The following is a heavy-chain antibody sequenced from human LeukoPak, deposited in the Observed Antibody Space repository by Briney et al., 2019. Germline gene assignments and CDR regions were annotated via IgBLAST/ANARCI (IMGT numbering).Heavy chain of an antibody. D-gene: IGHD2-2*01. CDR1: GYIFTSYW. J-gene: IGHJ4*02. CDR2: IYPGDSDT. V-gene: IGHV5-51*01. CDR3: ARELSSSVDY. Sequence: GESLKISCKGSGYIFTSYWLGWVRQMPGKGLEWVGTIYPGDSDTRYSPSFQGQVTISADKSISTAYLQWSSLKASDTAMYYCARELSSSVDYWGQGTLVTVSS.